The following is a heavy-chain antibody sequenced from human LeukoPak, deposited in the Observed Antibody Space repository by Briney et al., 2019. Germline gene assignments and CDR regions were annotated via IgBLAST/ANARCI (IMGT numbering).Heavy chain of an antibody. CDR3: AKGGRYYGSGSYFIDY. V-gene: IGHV3-23*01. CDR2: ISGSGGST. D-gene: IGHD3-10*01. Sequence: GGSLRLSCAASGFTFSSYAMSWVRQAPGKGLEWVSAISGSGGSTYHADSVKGRFTISRDNSKNTLYLQMNSLRAEDTAVYYCAKGGRYYGSGSYFIDYWGQGTLVTVSS. CDR1: GFTFSSYA. J-gene: IGHJ4*02.